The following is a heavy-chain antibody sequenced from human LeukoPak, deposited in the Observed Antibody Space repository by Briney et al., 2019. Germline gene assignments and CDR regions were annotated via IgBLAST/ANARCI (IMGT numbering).Heavy chain of an antibody. CDR1: VYTFAAYY. V-gene: IGHV1-2*02. J-gene: IGHJ5*02. D-gene: IGHD6-13*01. CDR3: ARERGQIAAARLHH. CDR2: MNPKNGGS. Sequence: ASLKVSCKASVYTFAAYYIHWVRQAPGQGLEWMGCMNPKNGGSSYAQNIEGRDTMTRETSITTAYMELSRLRFDDTAIYYCARERGQIAAARLHHWGQGTLVTVSS.